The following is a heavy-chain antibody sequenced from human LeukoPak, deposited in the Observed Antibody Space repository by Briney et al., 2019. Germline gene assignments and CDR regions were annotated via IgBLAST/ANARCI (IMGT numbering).Heavy chain of an antibody. D-gene: IGHD6-19*01. Sequence: GASVKVSCKASGYTFTSYGISWVRQAPGQGLEWMGWISAYNGNTNYAQKLQGRVTMTTDTSTSTAYMELRSLRPEDTAVYYCAKDPRTGAVSGIFYFDYWGQGTLLTVSS. J-gene: IGHJ4*02. CDR2: ISAYNGNT. CDR3: AKDPRTGAVSGIFYFDY. CDR1: GYTFTSYG. V-gene: IGHV1-18*01.